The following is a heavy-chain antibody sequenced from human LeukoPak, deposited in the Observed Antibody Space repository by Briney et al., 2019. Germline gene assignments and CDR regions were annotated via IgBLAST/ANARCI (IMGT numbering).Heavy chain of an antibody. D-gene: IGHD3-10*01. CDR1: GFTFRSFG. J-gene: IGHJ4*02. CDR2: IWYDGSQK. CDR3: ARYGELIKGTFDY. Sequence: GGSLRLSYTGSGFTFRSFGLHWVRQAPGKGLKWGALIWYDGSQKYYGDAVKGRFTISRDNSKKIMYLQMNSLRVEDTGIYYCARYGELIKGTFDYWGQGILVTVAS. V-gene: IGHV3-33*01.